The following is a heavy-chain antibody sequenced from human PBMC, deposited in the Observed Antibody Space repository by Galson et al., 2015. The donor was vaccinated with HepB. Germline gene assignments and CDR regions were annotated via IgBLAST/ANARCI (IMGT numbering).Heavy chain of an antibody. D-gene: IGHD3-3*01. Sequence: SLRLSCAASGFTVSSNYMSWVRQAPGKGLEWVSVIYSGGSTYYADSVKGRFTISRDNSKNTLYLQMNSLRAEDTAVYYCARGGTGCYDFWSGYLNDAFDIWGQGTMVTVSS. CDR1: GFTVSSNY. J-gene: IGHJ3*02. CDR3: ARGGTGCYDFWSGYLNDAFDI. V-gene: IGHV3-53*01. CDR2: IYSGGST.